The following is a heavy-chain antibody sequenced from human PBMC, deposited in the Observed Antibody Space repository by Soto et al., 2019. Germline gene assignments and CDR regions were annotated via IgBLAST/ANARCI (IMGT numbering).Heavy chain of an antibody. V-gene: IGHV4-34*01. CDR1: GGSFSGYC. D-gene: IGHD2-2*01. J-gene: IGHJ6*03. CDR3: ARVRNPHSTYCSSNSCYLPYYYYYYMDI. CDR2: INHSGST. Sequence: SETLSLTCAVYGGSFSGYCWSWIRQPPGKGLEWIGEINHSGSTNYNPSLKSRVTISVDTSKNQFSLKLSSVTAADTAVYYCARVRNPHSTYCSSNSCYLPYYYYYYMDIWGKGTTVTVSS.